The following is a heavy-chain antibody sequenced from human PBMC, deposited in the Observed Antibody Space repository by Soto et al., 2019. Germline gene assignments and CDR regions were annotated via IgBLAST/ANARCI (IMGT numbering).Heavy chain of an antibody. CDR1: GGSFSGYY. CDR2: INHSGST. CDR3: ARSHLSSSGSLSY. D-gene: IGHD6-19*01. J-gene: IGHJ4*02. Sequence: SETLSLTCAVYGGSFSGYYWSWIRQPPGKGLEWIGEINHSGSTNYNPSLKSRVTISVDTSKNQFSLKLSSVTAADTAVYYCARSHLSSSGSLSYWGQGTLVTVSS. V-gene: IGHV4-34*01.